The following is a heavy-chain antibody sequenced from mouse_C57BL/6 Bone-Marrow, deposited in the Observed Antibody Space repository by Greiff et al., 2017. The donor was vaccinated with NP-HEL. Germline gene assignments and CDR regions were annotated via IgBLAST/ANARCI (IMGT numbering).Heavy chain of an antibody. J-gene: IGHJ2*01. D-gene: IGHD2-3*01. CDR1: GYTFTGSW. CDR3: ASYDGYYAYFDY. V-gene: IGHV1-9*01. Sequence: QVQLQQSGAELMKPGASVKLSCKATGYTFTGSWIEWVKQRPGHGLEWIGEILPGSGSTNYNEQFKGKATFTADTSSNTAYMQLSSLTTDDSAIYYCASYDGYYAYFDYWGQGTTLTVSS. CDR2: ILPGSGST.